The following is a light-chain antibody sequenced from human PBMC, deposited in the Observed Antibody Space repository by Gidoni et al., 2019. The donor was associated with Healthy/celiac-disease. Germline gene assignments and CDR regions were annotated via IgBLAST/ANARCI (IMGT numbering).Light chain of an antibody. CDR2: GAS. CDR3: QQYNTWPRT. J-gene: IGKJ1*01. Sequence: EIVMTKSPATLSVSPGERATLSCRASQSVRSNLAWYQQTPGQAPRLLIYGASTRATGIPARFSGSGSGTEFTLTIRSLQSEDFAVYYCQQYNTWPRTFXQXTKVEIK. CDR1: QSVRSN. V-gene: IGKV3-15*01.